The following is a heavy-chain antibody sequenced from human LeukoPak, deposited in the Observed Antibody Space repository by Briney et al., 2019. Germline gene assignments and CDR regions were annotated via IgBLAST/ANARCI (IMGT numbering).Heavy chain of an antibody. CDR1: GFTFSSYA. D-gene: IGHD5-18*01. CDR3: AKTLKYSSDLLDY. J-gene: IGHJ4*02. Sequence: GGSLRLSCAASGFTFSSYAMSWVRPAPGKGVEWVSDISGSGGSTSYADSVKGGFTISRDDSKNTLYLQMNSLRADDTAVYYCAKTLKYSSDLLDYWGQGTLVTVSS. V-gene: IGHV3-23*01. CDR2: ISGSGGST.